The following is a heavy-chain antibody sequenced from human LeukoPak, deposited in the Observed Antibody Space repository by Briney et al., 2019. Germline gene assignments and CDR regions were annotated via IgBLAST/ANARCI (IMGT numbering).Heavy chain of an antibody. CDR3: ATVSGTSSILY. D-gene: IGHD2-2*01. Sequence: SETLSLTCTVSGGSIRNYYWSWIRQPPGKGLEWLGYAYYTGTSKYNPSLKSRLNISVDTSKNQFSLRLTSVTAADTAVYYCATVSGTSSILYWGQGALVIVSS. CDR1: GGSIRNYY. J-gene: IGHJ4*02. V-gene: IGHV4-59*01. CDR2: AYYTGTS.